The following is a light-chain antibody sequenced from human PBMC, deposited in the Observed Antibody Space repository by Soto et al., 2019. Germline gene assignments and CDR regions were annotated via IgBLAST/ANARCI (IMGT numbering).Light chain of an antibody. CDR2: DVT. Sequence: QSVLTQPASVSGSPGQSVTISCTGTSSVVGAYNYVSWFQHHPGKVPKLIIYDVTNRPSGISNRFSGSKSGNTASLTVSGLQADDEADYYCNSYTAASTWVFGGGTKVTVL. CDR3: NSYTAASTWV. J-gene: IGLJ3*02. V-gene: IGLV2-14*03. CDR1: SSVVGAYNY.